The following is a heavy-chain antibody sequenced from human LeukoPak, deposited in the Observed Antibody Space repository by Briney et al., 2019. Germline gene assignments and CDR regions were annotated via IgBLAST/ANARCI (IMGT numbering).Heavy chain of an antibody. D-gene: IGHD3-9*01. CDR1: GGSISSSSYY. CDR2: IYYSGST. J-gene: IGHJ5*02. Sequence: SETLSLTCTVSGGSISSSSYYWGWIRQPPGKGLEWIGSIYYSGSTYYNPSLKSRVTISVDTSKNQFSLKLSSVTAADTAVYYCARDLNGVLRYFDWLSQVERGDWFDPWGQGTLVTVSS. CDR3: ARDLNGVLRYFDWLSQVERGDWFDP. V-gene: IGHV4-39*07.